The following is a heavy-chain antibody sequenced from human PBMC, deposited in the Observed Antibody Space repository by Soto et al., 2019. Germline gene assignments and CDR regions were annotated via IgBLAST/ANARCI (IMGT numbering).Heavy chain of an antibody. V-gene: IGHV3-21*01. J-gene: IGHJ4*02. CDR1: GFTFSSYS. CDR3: ARASNQPGYFDY. D-gene: IGHD3-10*01. CDR2: ISSSSSYI. Sequence: GGSLRLSCAASGFTFSSYSMNWVRQAPGKGLEWVSSISSSSSYIYYADSVKGRFTISRDNAKNSLYLQMNSLRAEDTAVYYCARASNQPGYFDYWGQGTLVTVSS.